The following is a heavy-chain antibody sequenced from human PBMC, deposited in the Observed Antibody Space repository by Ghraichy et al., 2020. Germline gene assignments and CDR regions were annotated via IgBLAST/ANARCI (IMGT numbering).Heavy chain of an antibody. CDR2: ISYDGNYE. D-gene: IGHD2-8*01. CDR1: GFTFSSNA. CDR3: AKCNRDVLIYGAFDM. V-gene: IGHV3-30*04. Sequence: GGSLRLSCAASGFTFSSNAMHWVRQAPGKGLEWVAVISYDGNYEYYADSVKGRFTISRDNSQNTLSLQMNSLGAEDTAVYYCAKCNRDVLIYGAFDMWGQGTMVTVSS. J-gene: IGHJ3*02.